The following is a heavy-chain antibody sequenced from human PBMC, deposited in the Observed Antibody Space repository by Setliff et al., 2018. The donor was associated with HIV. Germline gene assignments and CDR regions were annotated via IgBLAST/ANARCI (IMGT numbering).Heavy chain of an antibody. CDR3: ARGLSIFGVATPGFYSFMDV. CDR1: GDTFTGYT. J-gene: IGHJ6*03. Sequence: GASVKVSCKSSGDTFTGYTITWVRQAPGQGLEWMGGIIPSLGTANYAQRFKGRVTFTADASTSTVYMELSSLRSEDTAVYYCARGLSIFGVATPGFYSFMDVWGKGTTVTVSS. D-gene: IGHD3-3*01. CDR2: IIPSLGTA. V-gene: IGHV1-69*13.